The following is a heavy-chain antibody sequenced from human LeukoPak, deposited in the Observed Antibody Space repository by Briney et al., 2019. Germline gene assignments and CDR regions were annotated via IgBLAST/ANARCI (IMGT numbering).Heavy chain of an antibody. D-gene: IGHD4-17*01. V-gene: IGHV3-23*01. CDR3: ASRYIYGDFGRLDAFDI. CDR1: GFTFSRFA. CDR2: ISNSGDKT. Sequence: LGGSLRLSCAVSGFTFSRFAISWVRQAPGKGLEWVSSISNSGDKTFYADSVKGRFTISRDNSKNTLYLQMNSQRAEDTAVYYCASRYIYGDFGRLDAFDIWGQGTMVTVS. J-gene: IGHJ3*02.